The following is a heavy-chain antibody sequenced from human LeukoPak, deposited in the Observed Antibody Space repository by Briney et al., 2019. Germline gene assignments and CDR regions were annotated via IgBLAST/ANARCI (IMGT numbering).Heavy chain of an antibody. J-gene: IGHJ6*03. V-gene: IGHV3-11*04. CDR2: ISSSGNTM. CDR3: ARDVDPTVSYDHSYMDV. CDR1: GFTFSDYY. Sequence: GGSLRLSCAASGFTFSDYYMSWIRQAPGKGLEWVSFISSSGNTMYYADSVKGRFTISRDNAENSPYLQMHSLRAEDTAVYFCARDVDPTVSYDHSYMDVWGTGTTVTVSS. D-gene: IGHD3-22*01.